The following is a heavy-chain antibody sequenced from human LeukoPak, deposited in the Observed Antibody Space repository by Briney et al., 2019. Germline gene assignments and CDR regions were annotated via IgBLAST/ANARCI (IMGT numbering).Heavy chain of an antibody. J-gene: IGHJ5*02. CDR1: GYTFTSYD. CDR3: ARGKIYDSSGYYSLGFDP. V-gene: IGHV1-8*01. D-gene: IGHD3-22*01. Sequence: LEASVKVSCKASGYTFTSYDINWVRQATGQGLEWMGWMNPNNDNTGYAQKFQGRVTMTRNTSISTAYMELSSLRSEDTAVYYCARGKIYDSSGYYSLGFDPWGQGTLVTVSS. CDR2: MNPNNDNT.